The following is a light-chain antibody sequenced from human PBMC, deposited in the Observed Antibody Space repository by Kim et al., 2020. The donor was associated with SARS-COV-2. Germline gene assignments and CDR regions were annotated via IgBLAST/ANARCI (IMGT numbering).Light chain of an antibody. CDR3: CSTSNTLDYV. CDR1: SGDIDNSNS. CDR2: DVR. Sequence: GQSITISFSGTSGDIDNSNSVSWYQQHSGEAPRLIIYDVRDRPSGVSARFSGSKSANMASLTISGLRSEDEADYYCCSTSNTLDYVFGSGTKVTVL. V-gene: IGLV2-14*03. J-gene: IGLJ1*01.